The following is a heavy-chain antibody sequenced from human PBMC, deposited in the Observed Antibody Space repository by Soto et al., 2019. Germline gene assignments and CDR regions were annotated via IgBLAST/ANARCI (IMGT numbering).Heavy chain of an antibody. CDR3: ARDLTTGELEF. D-gene: IGHD3-16*01. CDR1: GASISSGSYY. Sequence: SETLSLTCTVSGASISSGSYYWSWIRQHPGKGLEWIGYIDYSGSTYYNPSLKSRVTISVDTSKNQFSLRLSSVTAADTAVYYCARDLTTGELEFWGQGTLVTVSS. J-gene: IGHJ4*02. V-gene: IGHV4-31*03. CDR2: IDYSGST.